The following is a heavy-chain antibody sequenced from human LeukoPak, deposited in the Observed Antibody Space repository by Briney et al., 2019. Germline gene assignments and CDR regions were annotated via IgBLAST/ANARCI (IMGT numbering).Heavy chain of an antibody. CDR2: INHSGST. Sequence: SETLSLTCAVYGGSFSGYYWSWIRQPPGKGLEWIGEINHSGSTNYNPSLKSRVTISVDTSKSQFSLKLSSVTAADTAVYYCARDPYYDILDAFDIWGQGTMVTVSS. J-gene: IGHJ3*02. D-gene: IGHD3-22*01. CDR3: ARDPYYDILDAFDI. CDR1: GGSFSGYY. V-gene: IGHV4-34*01.